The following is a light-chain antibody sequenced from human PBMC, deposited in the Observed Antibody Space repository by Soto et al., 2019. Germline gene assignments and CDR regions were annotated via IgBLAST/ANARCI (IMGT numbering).Light chain of an antibody. CDR1: LGISSY. CDR2: AAS. CDR3: QQLNSYLIT. V-gene: IGKV1-9*01. Sequence: DIQLTQSPSFLSASVGDRVTITCRASLGISSYLAWYQQKPGKAPKLLIYAASTLHTGVPARFSGSGSGTEFTLTISSLQPEDFATYYCQQLNSYLITFGQGTRLEIK. J-gene: IGKJ5*01.